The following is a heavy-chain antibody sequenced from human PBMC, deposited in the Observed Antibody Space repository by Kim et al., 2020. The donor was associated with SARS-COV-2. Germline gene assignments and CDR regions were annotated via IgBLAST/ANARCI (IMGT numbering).Heavy chain of an antibody. CDR1: GFTLSSYV. CDR2: ISRDGSDK. V-gene: IGHV3-30*04. J-gene: IGHJ3*02. Sequence: GGSLRLSCAASGFTLSSYVIHWVRQAPGKGLEWVAVISRDGSDKHYADSVKGRFTISRDNSKNTVYLQMNSLRVEDTAVHYCAREGHFYAFDMWGQGTMVTVSS. D-gene: IGHD3-3*02. CDR3: AREGHFYAFDM.